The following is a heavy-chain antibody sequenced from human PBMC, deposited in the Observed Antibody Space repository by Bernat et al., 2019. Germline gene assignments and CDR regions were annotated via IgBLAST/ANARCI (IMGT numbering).Heavy chain of an antibody. CDR1: GFTLRSHT. Sequence: EVQVVESGGGLVKPGGSLRVSCVASGFTLRSHTMDWVRQAPGKGLEWVSSISASSTSIYYADSVKGRFTISRDNARGSLYLQMNSLRAEDTALYYCAKGLASSWPGSDCWGQGTLVTVSS. D-gene: IGHD6-13*01. CDR3: AKGLASSWPGSDC. J-gene: IGHJ4*02. V-gene: IGHV3-21*04. CDR2: ISASSTSI.